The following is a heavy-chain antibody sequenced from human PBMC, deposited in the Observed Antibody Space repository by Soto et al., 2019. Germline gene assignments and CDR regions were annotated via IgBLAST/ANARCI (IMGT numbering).Heavy chain of an antibody. CDR2: INDSGST. V-gene: IGHV4-34*01. CDR1: GGSFSGY. D-gene: IGHD2-2*01. J-gene: IGHJ4*02. Sequence: PSETLSLTCAVYGGSFSGYWSWIRQPPGKGLKWIGEINDSGSTNYNPFLKSRVTISMDTSKNQFSLKLRSVTAEDTAVYYCARDLVPAYWGQGTLVTVSS. CDR3: ARDLVPAY.